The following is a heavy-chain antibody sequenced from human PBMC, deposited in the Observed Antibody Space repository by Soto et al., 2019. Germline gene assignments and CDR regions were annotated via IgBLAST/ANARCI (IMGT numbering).Heavy chain of an antibody. CDR3: ASLRFLEWLSPHYYGMDV. CDR2: IYYSGST. J-gene: IGHJ6*02. V-gene: IGHV4-39*01. CDR1: GGSISSSSYY. Sequence: SETLSLTCTVSGGSISSSSYYWGWIRQPPGKGLEWIGSIYYSGSTYYNPSLKSRVTISVDTSKNQFSLKLSSVTAADTAVYYCASLRFLEWLSPHYYGMDVWGQGTTVTVSS. D-gene: IGHD3-3*01.